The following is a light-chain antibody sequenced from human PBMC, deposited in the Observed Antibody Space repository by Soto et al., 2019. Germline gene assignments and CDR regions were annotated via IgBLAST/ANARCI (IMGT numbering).Light chain of an antibody. Sequence: DIQMTQSPSSVSASEGDRVTITCRASEPISSWLAWYQQKPGTAPRLLIYAGSNLHSGVPSRFSGNGLGTDFTLTITNLQPEDSATYFCQQANSFPLTFGGGTKVEVK. J-gene: IGKJ4*01. V-gene: IGKV1D-12*01. CDR3: QQANSFPLT. CDR2: AGS. CDR1: EPISSW.